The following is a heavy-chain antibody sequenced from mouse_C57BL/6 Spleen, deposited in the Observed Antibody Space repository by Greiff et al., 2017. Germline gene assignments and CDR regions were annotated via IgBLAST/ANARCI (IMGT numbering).Heavy chain of an antibody. CDR2: IRNKANNHAT. J-gene: IGHJ2*01. D-gene: IGHD1-1*01. CDR3: ARRYYGSGGYFDY. V-gene: IGHV6-6*01. CDR1: GFTFSDAW. Sequence: EVKLMESGGGLVQPGGSMKLSCAASGFTFSDAWMDWVRQSPEKGLEWVAEIRNKANNHATYYAESVKGRFTISRDDSKSSVYLQTDSLRAEDTGIYYCARRYYGSGGYFDYWGQGTTLTVSS.